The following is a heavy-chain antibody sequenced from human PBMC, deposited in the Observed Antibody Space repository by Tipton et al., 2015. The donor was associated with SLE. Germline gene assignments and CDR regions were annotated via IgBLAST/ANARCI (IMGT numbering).Heavy chain of an antibody. D-gene: IGHD2-15*01. V-gene: IGHV3-9*01. CDR3: ARDPDSSAFDI. J-gene: IGHJ3*02. CDR1: GFTFDDYA. Sequence: RSLRLSCAASGFTFDDYAMHWVRQAPGKGLEWVSGISWNSGSIGYADSVKGRFTISRDNAKNSLYLQMNSLRAEDTAVYYCARDPDSSAFDIWGQGTMVTVSS. CDR2: ISWNSGSI.